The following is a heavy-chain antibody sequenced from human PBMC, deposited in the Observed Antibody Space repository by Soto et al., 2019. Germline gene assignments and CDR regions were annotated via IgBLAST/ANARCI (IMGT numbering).Heavy chain of an antibody. CDR1: GFTFSSYS. Sequence: GSLRLSCAASGFTFSSYSMNWVRQAPGKGLEWVSSISSSSSYIYYADSVKGRFTISRDNAKNSLYLQMNSLRAEDTAVYYCARDQDGWPFDIWGQGTMVTVSS. D-gene: IGHD2-15*01. J-gene: IGHJ3*02. CDR2: ISSSSSYI. CDR3: ARDQDGWPFDI. V-gene: IGHV3-21*01.